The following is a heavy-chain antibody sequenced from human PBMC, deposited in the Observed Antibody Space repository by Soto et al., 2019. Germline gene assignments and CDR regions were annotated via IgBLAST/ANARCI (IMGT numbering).Heavy chain of an antibody. CDR2: ISYDGSNK. J-gene: IGHJ6*02. CDR1: GFTFSSYA. D-gene: IGHD3-3*01. V-gene: IGHV3-30-3*01. Sequence: LRLSCAASGFTFSSYAMHWVRQAPGKGLEWVAVISYDGSNKYYADSVKGRFTISRDNSKNTLYLQMNSLRAEDTAVYYCAREPSRITIFGVARGYYYGMDVWGQGTTVTVSS. CDR3: AREPSRITIFGVARGYYYGMDV.